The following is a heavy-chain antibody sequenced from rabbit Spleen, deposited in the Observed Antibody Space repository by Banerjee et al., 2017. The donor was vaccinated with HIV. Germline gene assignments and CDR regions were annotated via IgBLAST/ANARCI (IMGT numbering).Heavy chain of an antibody. V-gene: IGHV1S43*01. CDR2: IYTTSGST. J-gene: IGHJ2*01. CDR3: ARDRGSGWGDAFDP. Sequence: QQQLEESGGGLVKPGGTLTLTCKASGIDFSTYYFLCWVRQAPGKGLELSACIYTTSGSTWYAAWVSGRFTISRSTSLNTVDLKMTSLTAADTATYFCARDRGSGWGDAFDPWGQGTLVTVS. CDR1: GIDFSTYYF. D-gene: IGHD4-1*01.